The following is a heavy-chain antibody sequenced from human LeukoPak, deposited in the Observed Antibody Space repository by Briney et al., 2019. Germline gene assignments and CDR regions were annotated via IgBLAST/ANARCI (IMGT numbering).Heavy chain of an antibody. J-gene: IGHJ4*02. CDR2: INPNSGGT. CDR1: GYTFTGYY. V-gene: IGHV1-2*02. CDR3: ARAVSSSWYPFGY. D-gene: IGHD6-13*01. Sequence: ASVKVSCKASGYTFTGYYMHWVRQAPGQGLEWMGWINPNSGGTNYAQKFQGRVTMTRDTSTSTAYMELSRLRSDDTAVYYCARAVSSSWYPFGYWGQGTLVTVSS.